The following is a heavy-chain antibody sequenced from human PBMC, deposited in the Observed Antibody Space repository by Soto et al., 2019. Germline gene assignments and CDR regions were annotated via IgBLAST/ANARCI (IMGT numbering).Heavy chain of an antibody. CDR3: AAWSGGLYYCYGMDV. J-gene: IGHJ6*02. V-gene: IGHV4-39*01. Sequence: PSETLSLTCTVSGGSISSSSYYWGWIRQPPGKGLEWIGSIYYSGSTYYNPSLKSRVTISVDTSKNQFSLKLSSVTAADTAVYYCAAWSGGLYYCYGMDVWGQGTTVT. CDR2: IYYSGST. D-gene: IGHD3-3*01. CDR1: GGSISSSSYY.